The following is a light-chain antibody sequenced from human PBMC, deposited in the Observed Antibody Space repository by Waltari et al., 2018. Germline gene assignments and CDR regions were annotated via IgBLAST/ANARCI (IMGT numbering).Light chain of an antibody. V-gene: IGLV3-1*01. CDR3: QAWDSSTAV. CDR2: QDT. J-gene: IGLJ2*01. CDR1: KLGDKY. Sequence: SYELTQPPSVSVSPGQTATITCSGDKLGDKYACWYQQKPGQSPLLVIYQDTKRPSGIPARFPGSNPGNTATLTISGTQAVDEADYYCQAWDSSTAVFGGGTELTVL.